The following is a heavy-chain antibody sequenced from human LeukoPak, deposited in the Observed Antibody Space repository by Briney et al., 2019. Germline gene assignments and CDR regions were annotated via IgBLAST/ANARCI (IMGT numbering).Heavy chain of an antibody. J-gene: IGHJ6*02. D-gene: IGHD1-26*01. CDR3: ARAGSSYGMDV. CDR2: IYYSGST. CDR1: SGSMSSYY. Sequence: PSETLSLTCTVSSGSMSSYYWSWIRQPPGKGLEWIGYIYYSGSTNYNPSLKSRVTISVDTSKNQFSLKLSSVAAADTAVYYCARAGSSYGMDVWGQGTTVTVSS. V-gene: IGHV4-59*08.